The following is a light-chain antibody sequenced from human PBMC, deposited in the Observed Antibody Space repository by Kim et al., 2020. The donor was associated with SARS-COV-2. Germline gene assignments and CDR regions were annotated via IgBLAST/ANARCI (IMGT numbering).Light chain of an antibody. Sequence: QSADSTSCGTSSDGGGYNHGYWYQPHPGQAPILMIYEGHQSPSRVPDRFSGSKVATTASMTVSGPQAEDGDDYYCSSYAGKNNVLFGGGTQLTVL. J-gene: IGLJ2*01. V-gene: IGLV2-8*01. CDR3: SSYAGKNNVL. CDR1: SSDGGGYNH. CDR2: EGH.